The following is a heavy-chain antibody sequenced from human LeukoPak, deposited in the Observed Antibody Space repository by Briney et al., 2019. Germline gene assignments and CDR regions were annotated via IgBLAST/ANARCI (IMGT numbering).Heavy chain of an antibody. CDR1: GFTFSNAW. J-gene: IGHJ4*02. CDR3: AREVLGVAVTGTIDY. D-gene: IGHD6-19*01. V-gene: IGHV3-15*01. Sequence: PGGSLRLSCAASGFTFSNAWMSWVRQAPGKGLEWVGRIKSKTDGGTTDYAAPVKDRFTISRDDSKNTLYLQMNSLKTEDTAVYYCAREVLGVAVTGTIDYWGQGTLVTVSS. CDR2: IKSKTDGGTT.